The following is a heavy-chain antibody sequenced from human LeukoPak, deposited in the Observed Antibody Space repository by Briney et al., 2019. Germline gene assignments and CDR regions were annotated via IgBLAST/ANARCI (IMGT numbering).Heavy chain of an antibody. D-gene: IGHD2-2*01. Sequence: GGSLRLSWAASGFTFSNYWMSWVRQAPGKGLEWVASIKRDESEKYYVGSVKGRFTISRDNAKKSLCLQMNSLRAEDTAVYYCARDNRDIAVVPAAMGDYYYYGMDVWGQGTTVTVSS. V-gene: IGHV3-7*05. J-gene: IGHJ6*02. CDR1: GFTFSNYW. CDR2: IKRDESEK. CDR3: ARDNRDIAVVPAAMGDYYYYGMDV.